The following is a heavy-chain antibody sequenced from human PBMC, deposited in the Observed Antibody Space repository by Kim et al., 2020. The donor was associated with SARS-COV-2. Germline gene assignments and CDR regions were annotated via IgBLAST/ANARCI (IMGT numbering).Heavy chain of an antibody. J-gene: IGHJ4*02. CDR3: ARDEVYSSSWGLLVGATGGYYFDY. D-gene: IGHD6-13*01. CDR1: GYTFTSYY. Sequence: ASVKVSCKASGYTFTSYYMHWVRQAPGQGLEWMGIINPSGGSTSYAQKFQGRVTMTRDTSTSTVYMELSSLRSEDTAVYYCARDEVYSSSWGLLVGATGGYYFDYWGQGTLVTVSS. V-gene: IGHV1-46*01. CDR2: INPSGGST.